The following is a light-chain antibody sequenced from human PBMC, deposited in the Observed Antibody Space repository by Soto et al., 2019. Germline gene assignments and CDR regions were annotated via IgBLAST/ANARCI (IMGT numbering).Light chain of an antibody. J-gene: IGKJ1*01. CDR1: QTITTW. CDR2: DAS. Sequence: DIRVTQSPPTLSASVXDRVTITCRASQTITTWMAWYQQKPGKAPKLLVYDASTLQSGVATRFSGSGSGTEFTLIISGLQPEDSATYYCQQYTNTNNPWMFGQGTKVDI. V-gene: IGKV1-5*01. CDR3: QQYTNTNNPWM.